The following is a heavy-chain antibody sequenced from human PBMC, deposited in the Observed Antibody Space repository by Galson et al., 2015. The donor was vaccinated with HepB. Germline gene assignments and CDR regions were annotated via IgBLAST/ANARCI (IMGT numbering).Heavy chain of an antibody. CDR1: GFTFDNFA. D-gene: IGHD6-13*01. Sequence: SLRLSCAASGFTFDNFAMHWVRQVPGKGLEWVSSISWSSASIAYADSVRGRFTISRDNAKNTLFLQMNSLRLEDTAFYFCAKSPSSSWNLFDFWGQGTLVTVSS. J-gene: IGHJ4*02. CDR3: AKSPSSSWNLFDF. CDR2: ISWSSASI. V-gene: IGHV3-9*01.